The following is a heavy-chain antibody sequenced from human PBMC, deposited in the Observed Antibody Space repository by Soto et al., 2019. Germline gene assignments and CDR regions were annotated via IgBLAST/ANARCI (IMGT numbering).Heavy chain of an antibody. V-gene: IGHV3-74*01. Sequence: PGGSLRLSCEASGFTFTNHWMQWVRQAPGKGLEWVSRINGDGRTTIYADSVKGRFTISRDNAKNTLYLQMNSLRAEDTAVYYCARAGLGYCTSTSCHPGFDIWGQGTMVTVSS. CDR3: ARAGLGYCTSTSCHPGFDI. J-gene: IGHJ3*02. CDR2: INGDGRTT. D-gene: IGHD2-2*01. CDR1: GFTFTNHW.